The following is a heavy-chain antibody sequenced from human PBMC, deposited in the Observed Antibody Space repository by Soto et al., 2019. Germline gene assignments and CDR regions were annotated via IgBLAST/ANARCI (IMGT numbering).Heavy chain of an antibody. D-gene: IGHD3-10*01. J-gene: IGHJ4*02. CDR1: GGSVWIGGYS. CDR2: IYHIGST. V-gene: IGHV4-30-2*03. CDR3: ANTMVRGVITYGSQFGY. Sequence: PSCSPSLSCALCGGSVWIGGYSGRWIRQPPGNGLEWIGYIYHIGSTYYNPSLKSRVTISVDTSKNQFSLKLSSVTAADTAVYYCANTMVRGVITYGSQFGYWGQGTLVTLSS.